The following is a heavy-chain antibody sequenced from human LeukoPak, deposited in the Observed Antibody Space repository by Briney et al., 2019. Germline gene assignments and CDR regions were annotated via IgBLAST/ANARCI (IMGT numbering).Heavy chain of an antibody. D-gene: IGHD2-21*01. J-gene: IGHJ4*02. CDR2: IYPADSDT. CDR3: ARMAADSFDY. Sequence: GESLKISCKGSGYSFTTYWIAWVRQMPGKGLEWMGVIYPADSDTKYSPSFEGLVTISADKSFRTTYLQWNSLKASDTAMYYCARMAADSFDYWGQGTLVTVSS. CDR1: GYSFTTYW. V-gene: IGHV5-51*01.